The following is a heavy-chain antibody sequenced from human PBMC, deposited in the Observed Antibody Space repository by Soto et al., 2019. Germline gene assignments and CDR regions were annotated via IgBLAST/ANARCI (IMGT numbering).Heavy chain of an antibody. V-gene: IGHV2-5*02. CDR3: AQLHANSGYDWRYDT. CDR2: IYWDDDK. D-gene: IGHD5-12*01. J-gene: IGHJ4*02. Sequence: QITLKESGHPLVKPTQTLTLTCNFSGFSLTNKGVGVGWIRQPQRKALEWLGIIYWDDDKRYRPSLNNRLTINKDTSKNQVVLKMTNVDTVDTATYYCAQLHANSGYDWRYDTGGQGTLVTVSS. CDR1: GFSLTNKGVG.